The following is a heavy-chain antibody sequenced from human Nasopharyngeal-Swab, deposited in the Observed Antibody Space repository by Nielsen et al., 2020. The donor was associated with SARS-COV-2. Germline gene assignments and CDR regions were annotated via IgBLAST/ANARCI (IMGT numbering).Heavy chain of an antibody. V-gene: IGHV3-64D*06. J-gene: IGHJ4*02. CDR3: VKDRRYYDSSGYYDY. Sequence: VRQAPGKGLDYVSAISSNGGSTYYADSVKGRFTISRDNSKNTLYLQMSSLRAEDTAVYYCVKDRRYYDSSGYYDYWGQGTLVTVSS. D-gene: IGHD3-22*01. CDR2: ISSNGGST.